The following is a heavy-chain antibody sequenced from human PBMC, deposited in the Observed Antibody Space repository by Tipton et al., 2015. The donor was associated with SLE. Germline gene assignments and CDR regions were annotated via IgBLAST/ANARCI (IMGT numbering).Heavy chain of an antibody. Sequence: SLRLSCVASGFSFSSHWMNWVRQAPGKGLEWVANIEQDGSEKNYVDSVKGRFTISRDNSKNTLYLQMNSLGAEDTAVYYCAKTWAVTTRRYFDYWGQGTLVTVSS. CDR3: AKTWAVTTRRYFDY. D-gene: IGHD4-17*01. CDR1: GFSFSSHW. CDR2: IEQDGSEK. J-gene: IGHJ4*02. V-gene: IGHV3-7*01.